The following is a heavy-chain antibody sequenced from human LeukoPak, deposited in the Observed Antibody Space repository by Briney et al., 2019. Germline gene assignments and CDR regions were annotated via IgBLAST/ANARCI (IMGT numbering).Heavy chain of an antibody. V-gene: IGHV4-59*12. D-gene: IGHD6-13*01. J-gene: IGHJ6*02. Sequence: SETLSLTCTVSGGSISNYYWSWIRQPPGKGLEWIGYIYYSGTTNYNPSLKSRVTISVDTSKNQFSLKLSSVTAADTAVYYCAREEYSSSWRYGMDVWGQGTTVTVSS. CDR2: IYYSGTT. CDR3: AREEYSSSWRYGMDV. CDR1: GGSISNYY.